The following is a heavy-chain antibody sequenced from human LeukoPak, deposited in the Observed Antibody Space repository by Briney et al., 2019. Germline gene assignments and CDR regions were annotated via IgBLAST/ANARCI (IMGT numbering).Heavy chain of an antibody. D-gene: IGHD3-16*01. Sequence: SETLSLTCSVSGGSISSSGYRWGWIRQPPGKGLEWIVSIYYSGSTYYNRSLKSRVSISVDTSKNQFSLKLSSVTAADTAVYFCAREVRGSWFDPWGQGTLVTVSS. CDR2: IYYSGST. V-gene: IGHV4-39*07. CDR1: GGSISSSGYR. CDR3: AREVRGSWFDP. J-gene: IGHJ5*02.